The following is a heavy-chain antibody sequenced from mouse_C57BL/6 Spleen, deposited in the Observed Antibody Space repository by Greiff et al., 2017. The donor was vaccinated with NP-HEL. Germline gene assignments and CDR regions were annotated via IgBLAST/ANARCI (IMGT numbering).Heavy chain of an antibody. CDR2: INYDGSST. CDR3: ARSSYDWYFDV. D-gene: IGHD1-1*01. CDR1: GFTFSDYY. Sequence: EVKLMESEGGLVQPGSSMKLSCTASGFTFSDYYMAWVRQVPEKGLEWVANINYDGSSTYYLDSLKSRFIISRDNAKNILYLQMSSLKSEDTATYYCARSSYDWYFDVWGTGTTVTVSS. J-gene: IGHJ1*03. V-gene: IGHV5-16*01.